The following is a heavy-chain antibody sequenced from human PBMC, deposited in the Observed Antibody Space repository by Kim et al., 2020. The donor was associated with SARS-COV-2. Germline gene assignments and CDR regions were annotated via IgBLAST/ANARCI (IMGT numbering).Heavy chain of an antibody. CDR2: IYHSGST. Sequence: SETLSLTCTVSGYSISSGYYWGWIRQPPGKGLEWIGSIYHSGSTYYNPSLKSRVTISVDTSKNQFSLKLSSVTAADTAVYYCARDGVGYCSSTSCPQFDP. V-gene: IGHV4-38-2*02. D-gene: IGHD2-2*01. J-gene: IGHJ5*02. CDR3: ARDGVGYCSSTSCPQFDP. CDR1: GYSISSGYY.